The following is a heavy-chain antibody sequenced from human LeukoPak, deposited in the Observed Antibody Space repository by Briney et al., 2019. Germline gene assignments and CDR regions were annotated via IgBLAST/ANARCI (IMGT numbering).Heavy chain of an antibody. CDR2: IIPIFGTA. D-gene: IGHD5-24*01. CDR3: ARVSMATIHYYYYGMDV. V-gene: IGHV1-69*13. J-gene: IGHJ6*02. CDR1: GGTFSSYA. Sequence: GASVKVSCKASGGTFSSYAISWVRQAPGQGLEWMGGIIPIFGTANYAQKFQGGVTITADESTSTAYMELSSLRSEDTAVYYCARVSMATIHYYYYGMDVWGQGTTVTVSS.